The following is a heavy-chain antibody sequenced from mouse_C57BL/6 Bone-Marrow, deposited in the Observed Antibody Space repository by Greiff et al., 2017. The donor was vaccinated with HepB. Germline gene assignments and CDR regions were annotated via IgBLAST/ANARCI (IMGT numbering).Heavy chain of an antibody. CDR3: ARDNTTVGFAY. D-gene: IGHD1-1*01. CDR2: INPGSGGT. V-gene: IGHV1-54*01. J-gene: IGHJ3*01. CDR1: GYAFTNYL. Sequence: VKLQESGAELVRPGTSVKVSCKASGYAFTNYLIEWVKQRPGQGLEWIGVINPGSGGTNYNEKFKGKATLTADKSSSTAYMQLSSLTSEDSAVYFCARDNTTVGFAYWGQGTLVTVSA.